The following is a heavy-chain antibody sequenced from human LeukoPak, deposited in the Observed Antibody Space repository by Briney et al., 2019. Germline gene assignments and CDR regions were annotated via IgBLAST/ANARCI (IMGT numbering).Heavy chain of an antibody. D-gene: IGHD3-10*01. CDR3: ATGSEGNYYYYYMDV. CDR2: IYYSGST. CDR1: GGSISSSSYY. V-gene: IGHV4-39*07. Sequence: SETLSLTCTVSGGSISSSSYYWGWIRQPPGKGLEWIGSIYYSGSTYYNPSLKSRVTISVDTSKNQFSLKLSSVTAADTAVYYCATGSEGNYYYYYMDVWGKGTTVTISS. J-gene: IGHJ6*03.